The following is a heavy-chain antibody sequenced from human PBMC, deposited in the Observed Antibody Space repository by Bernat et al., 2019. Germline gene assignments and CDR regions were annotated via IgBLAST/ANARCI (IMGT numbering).Heavy chain of an antibody. CDR2: IYHSGST. D-gene: IGHD3-22*01. J-gene: IGHJ1*01. CDR1: GGSISSSNW. Sequence: QVQLQESGPGLVKPSGTLSLTCAVSGGSISSSNWWSWVRQPPGKGLEWFGEIYHSGSTNYNPSLKSRVTISVDKSKNQFSLKLSSVTAADTAVYYCAGATYYYDSSGYIKYFQHWGQGTLVTVSS. V-gene: IGHV4-4*02. CDR3: AGATYYYDSSGYIKYFQH.